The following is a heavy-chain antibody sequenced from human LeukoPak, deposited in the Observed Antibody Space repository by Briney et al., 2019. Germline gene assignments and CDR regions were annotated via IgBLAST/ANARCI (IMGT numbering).Heavy chain of an antibody. CDR1: GYTFTGYY. J-gene: IGHJ4*02. CDR3: ARDNDYGDYAVGY. D-gene: IGHD4-17*01. V-gene: IGHV1-2*02. CDR2: INPNSGGT. Sequence: ASVKVSCKASGYTFTGYYMHWVRQAPGQGLEWMGWINPNSGGTNYAQKFQGRVTMTRDTSVSTAYMELSRLISDDTALYYCARDNDYGDYAVGYWGQGTLVTVAS.